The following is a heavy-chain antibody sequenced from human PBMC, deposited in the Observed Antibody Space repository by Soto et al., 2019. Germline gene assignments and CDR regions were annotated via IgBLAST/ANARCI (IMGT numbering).Heavy chain of an antibody. CDR1: GGTFSSYA. Sequence: QVQLVQSGAEVKKPGSSVKVSCKASGGTFSSYAISWVRQAPGQGLEWMGGIIPIFATANYAQKFQGRVTITADESTSTAYMELSSLRSEDTAVYYCARLPVTTGYVHLANFDYWGQGTQVTVSS. J-gene: IGHJ4*02. CDR3: ARLPVTTGYVHLANFDY. V-gene: IGHV1-69*12. D-gene: IGHD4-17*01. CDR2: IIPIFATA.